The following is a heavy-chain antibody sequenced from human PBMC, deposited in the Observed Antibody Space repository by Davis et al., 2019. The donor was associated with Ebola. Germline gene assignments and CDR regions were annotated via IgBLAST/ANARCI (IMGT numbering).Heavy chain of an antibody. CDR2: ISAYNGNT. D-gene: IGHD3-10*01. J-gene: IGHJ4*02. CDR1: GYTSTSYG. CDR3: AREVTMVRGVIITPHPPFDY. V-gene: IGHV1-18*01. Sequence: AASVKVSCKASGYTSTSYGISWVRQAPGQGLEWMGWISAYNGNTNYAQKLQGRVTMTTDTSTSTAYMELRSLRSDDTAVYYCAREVTMVRGVIITPHPPFDYWGQGTLVTVSS.